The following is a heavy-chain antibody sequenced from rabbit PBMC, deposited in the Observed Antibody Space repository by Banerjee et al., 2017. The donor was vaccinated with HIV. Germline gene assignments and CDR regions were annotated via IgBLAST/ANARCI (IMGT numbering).Heavy chain of an antibody. V-gene: IGHV1S45*01. J-gene: IGHJ4*01. CDR3: AREGASSSPYFFNL. CDR1: GFTFSSNYC. D-gene: IGHD1-1*01. Sequence: QEQLVETGGGLVQPGGSLKLSCKASGFTFSSNYCMCWVRQAPGKGLEWIGCINTGSSGSAYYATWAKGRFTISKTSSTTVTLQMTSLTAADTATYFCAREGASSSPYFFNLWGPGTLVTVS. CDR2: INTGSSGSA.